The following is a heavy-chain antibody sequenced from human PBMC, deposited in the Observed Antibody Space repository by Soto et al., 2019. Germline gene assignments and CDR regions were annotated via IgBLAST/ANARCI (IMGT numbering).Heavy chain of an antibody. Sequence: SVKGSFNASGCTFNSYAISWVRQAPGQVLDWIGGIITIFGTTNYAQKFQGRVTITADKSTSTAYMELSSLRSEDTAVYYCARGEIVVVLRSLVYYGTEVWGQGTSVNVSS. CDR3: ARGEIVVVLRSLVYYGTEV. D-gene: IGHD3-22*01. CDR2: IITIFGTT. CDR1: GCTFNSYA. J-gene: IGHJ6*02. V-gene: IGHV1-69*06.